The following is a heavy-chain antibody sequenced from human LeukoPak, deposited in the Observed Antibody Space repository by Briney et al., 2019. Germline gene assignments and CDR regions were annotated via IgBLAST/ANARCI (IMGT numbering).Heavy chain of an antibody. J-gene: IGHJ6*03. CDR2: LHTTGST. CDR1: GASIDRGDLF. Sequence: SLTCTVSGASIDRGDLFWMWLRLLRGKGREGFGRLHTTGSTNYHPPLASRVTLSRQPSKNQFSLKVTSVTAADTANYYCARDSVVAGVRRYMDVWGRGTTVTVSS. D-gene: IGHD2-15*01. CDR3: ARDSVVAGVRRYMDV. V-gene: IGHV4-61*02.